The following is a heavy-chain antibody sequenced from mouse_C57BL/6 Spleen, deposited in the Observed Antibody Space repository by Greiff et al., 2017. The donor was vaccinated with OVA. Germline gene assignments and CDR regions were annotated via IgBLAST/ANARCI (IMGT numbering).Heavy chain of an antibody. Sequence: EVNLVESGGGLVKPGGSLKLSCAASGFTFSDYGMHWVRLAPETGLEWVAYISSGSSTIYYADTVKGRFTISRDNAKNTLFLQMASLRSEDTAMYYCARYITTVWYFDVWGTGTTVTVSS. CDR3: ARYITTVWYFDV. J-gene: IGHJ1*03. CDR1: GFTFSDYG. V-gene: IGHV5-17*01. D-gene: IGHD1-1*01. CDR2: ISSGSSTI.